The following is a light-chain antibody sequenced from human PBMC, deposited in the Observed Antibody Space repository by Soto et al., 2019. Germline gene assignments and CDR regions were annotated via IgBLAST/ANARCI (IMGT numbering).Light chain of an antibody. CDR1: QSISSW. J-gene: IGKJ5*01. CDR2: KAS. Sequence: DIQMTQSPSTLSASVGDRVTITCRASQSISSWLAWYQQEPGKAPKLLIYKASTLKSGVPSRFSGSGSGTEFTLTISSLQPDDFGTYYCQQANSLSITFGQGTRLEN. V-gene: IGKV1-5*03. CDR3: QQANSLSIT.